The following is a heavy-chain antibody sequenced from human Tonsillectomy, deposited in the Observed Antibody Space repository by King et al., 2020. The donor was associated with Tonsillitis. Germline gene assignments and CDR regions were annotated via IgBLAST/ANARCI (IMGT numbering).Heavy chain of an antibody. CDR2: IKSKTDGGTT. J-gene: IGHJ4*02. CDR3: TTGPSYYGSEI. V-gene: IGHV3-15*01. CDR1: GFTFSNAW. Sequence: VQLVESGGGLVKPGGSLRLSCAASGFTFSNAWMSWVRQAPGKGLEWVGRIKSKTDGGTTDDAAPVKGRFTISRDDSKNTLYLQMNSLKTEDTAVYYCTTGPSYYGSEIWGQGTLVTVSS. D-gene: IGHD3-10*01.